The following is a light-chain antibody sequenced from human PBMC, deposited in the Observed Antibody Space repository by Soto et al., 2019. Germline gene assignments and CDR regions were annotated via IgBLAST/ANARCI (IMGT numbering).Light chain of an antibody. CDR2: GAS. V-gene: IGKV3-20*01. Sequence: PGERATLSCGASQSVTNNFLAWYQQKPGQAPRLLIYGASSRATGVPDRFRGSGSGTDFTLTISRLEPGDFAVYYCQQYGTPPFTFGPGTKVDIK. J-gene: IGKJ3*01. CDR3: QQYGTPPFT. CDR1: QSVTNNF.